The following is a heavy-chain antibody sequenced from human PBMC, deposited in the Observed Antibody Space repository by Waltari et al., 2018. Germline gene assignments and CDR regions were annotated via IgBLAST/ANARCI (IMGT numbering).Heavy chain of an antibody. CDR3: ATGRYRFFDY. Sequence: EVQLVESGGGSIQPGGSLRLSCGASGFTFSSNFMSWVRRAPGKGLEWFSINYNDGTTYYGDSVKGRFTIYRDNSKSTMYLQMNTLRPEDTAVYYCATGRYRFFDYWGQGTLVTVSS. CDR2: NYNDGTT. CDR1: GFTFSSNF. J-gene: IGHJ4*02. D-gene: IGHD1-26*01. V-gene: IGHV3-53*01.